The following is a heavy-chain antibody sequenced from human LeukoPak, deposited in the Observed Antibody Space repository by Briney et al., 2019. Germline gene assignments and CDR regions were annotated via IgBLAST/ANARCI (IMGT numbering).Heavy chain of an antibody. D-gene: IGHD3-10*01. CDR3: ARDGGLLWFGESDYYYYYGMDV. J-gene: IGHJ6*02. Sequence: ASVKVSCKASGYTFTSYAMHWVRQAPGQRLEWMGWINAGNGNTKYSQKFQGRVTITRDTSASTAYMELSSLRSEDTAVYFCARDGGLLWFGESDYYYYYGMDVWGQGTTVTVSS. CDR2: INAGNGNT. V-gene: IGHV1-3*01. CDR1: GYTFTSYA.